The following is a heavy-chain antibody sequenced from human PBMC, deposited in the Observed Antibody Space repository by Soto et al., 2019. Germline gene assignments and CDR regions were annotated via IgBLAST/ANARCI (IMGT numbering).Heavy chain of an antibody. J-gene: IGHJ5*02. D-gene: IGHD3-3*01. V-gene: IGHV4-34*08. CDR3: AWSGLQGWFDP. Sequence: SETHSLTSTVSGGNIRSYYWSWIRQPPGKGLEWIGEINHSGSTNYNPSLKSRVTISVDTSKNQFSLKLSSVTAADTAVYYCAWSGLQGWFDPWGQGTLVTVSS. CDR1: GGNIRSYY. CDR2: INHSGST.